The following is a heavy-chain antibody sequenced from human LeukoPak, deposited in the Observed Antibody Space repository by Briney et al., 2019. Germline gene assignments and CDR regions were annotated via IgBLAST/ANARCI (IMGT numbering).Heavy chain of an antibody. CDR2: ISYDGSNK. CDR1: GFTFSSYA. Sequence: PGRSLRLSCAASGFTFSSYAMHWVRQAPGKGLEWVAVISYDGSNKYYADSVKGRFTISRDNSKNTLYLQMNSLRAEDTAVYYCARDGARQYFQHWGQGTLVTVSS. V-gene: IGHV3-30-3*01. J-gene: IGHJ1*01. CDR3: ARDGARQYFQH. D-gene: IGHD3-16*01.